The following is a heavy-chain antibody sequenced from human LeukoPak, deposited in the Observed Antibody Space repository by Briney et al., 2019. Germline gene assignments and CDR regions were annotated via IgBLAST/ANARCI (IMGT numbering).Heavy chain of an antibody. CDR1: GYTFTGYY. CDR2: INPNSGGT. V-gene: IGHV1-2*06. Sequence: ASVKVSCKASGYTFTGYYMHWVRQAPGQGLEWMGRINPNSGGTNYAQKFQGRVTMTRDTSISTAYMELSRLRSDDTAVYYCARDLWSGTYYYYYMGVWGQGTLVTVSS. CDR3: ARDLWSGTYYYYYMGV. J-gene: IGHJ6*03. D-gene: IGHD3-3*01.